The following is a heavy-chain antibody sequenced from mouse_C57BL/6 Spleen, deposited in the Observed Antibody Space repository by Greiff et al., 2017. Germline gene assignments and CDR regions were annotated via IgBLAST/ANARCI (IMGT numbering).Heavy chain of an antibody. CDR3: TRATTVVATRYFDV. CDR1: GFTFSSYA. CDR2: ISSGGDYI. V-gene: IGHV5-9-1*02. D-gene: IGHD1-1*01. Sequence: EVKLMESGEGLVKPGGSLKLSCAASGFTFSSYAMSWVRQTPEKRLEWVAYISSGGDYIYYADTVKGRFTISRDNARNTLYLQMSSLKSEDTAMYYCTRATTVVATRYFDVWGTGTTVTVSS. J-gene: IGHJ1*03.